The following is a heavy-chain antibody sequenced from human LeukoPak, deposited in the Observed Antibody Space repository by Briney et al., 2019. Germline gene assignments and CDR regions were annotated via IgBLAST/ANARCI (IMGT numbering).Heavy chain of an antibody. V-gene: IGHV3-48*01. CDR2: ITASDTTK. Sequence: GGSLRLSCAVSVLSFRSYIMNWVRQAPGKGPEWVAYITASDTTKYYADSVKGRFTISRYNAKKSLFLQMNSLRAEDTAVYYCAAASAFSSSWRSWGQGTVV. CDR1: VLSFRSYI. CDR3: AAASAFSSSWRS. J-gene: IGHJ5*02. D-gene: IGHD6-13*01.